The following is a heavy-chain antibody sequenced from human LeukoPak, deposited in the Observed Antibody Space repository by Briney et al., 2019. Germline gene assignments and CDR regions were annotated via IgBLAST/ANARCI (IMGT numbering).Heavy chain of an antibody. CDR1: GGSISSGSYY. D-gene: IGHD3-22*01. CDR3: ARARHGYYDSSGYYGAFDI. CDR2: IYTSGST. J-gene: IGHJ3*02. V-gene: IGHV4-61*02. Sequence: PSETLSLTCTVSGGSISSGSYYWSWIRQPAGKGRVWIGRIYTSGSTNYNPSLKSRVTISVDTSKNQFSLKLSSVTAADTAVYYCARARHGYYDSSGYYGAFDIWGQGTMVTVSS.